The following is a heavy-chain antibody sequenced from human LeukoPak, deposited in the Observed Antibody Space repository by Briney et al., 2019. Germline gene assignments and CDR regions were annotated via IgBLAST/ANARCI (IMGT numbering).Heavy chain of an antibody. CDR3: ARGRTMQRY. J-gene: IGHJ4*02. CDR2: IYYSGST. V-gene: IGHV4-59*02. Sequence: SETLSLTCTVSGGSVSTNYWTWTRQPPGKGLEWIGNIYYSGSTNYNPSLKSRVTISVDTSKNQFSLNLSSVTAADTAVYYCARGRTMQRYWGQGTLVTVSS. CDR1: GGSVSTNY. D-gene: IGHD6-25*01.